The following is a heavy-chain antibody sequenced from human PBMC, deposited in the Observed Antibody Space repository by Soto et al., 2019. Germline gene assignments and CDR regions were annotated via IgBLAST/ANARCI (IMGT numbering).Heavy chain of an antibody. CDR3: ARLDPIAAAGTLSRAFDV. D-gene: IGHD6-13*01. CDR1: GGSISSSSYY. V-gene: IGHV4-39*02. J-gene: IGHJ3*01. Sequence: QLQLQESGPGLVKSSETLSLTCTVSGGSISSSSYYWGWIRQPPGKGLEWIGSFYYGGRTYYNPSLKSRVTISVDTSKKHFSLRLTSVTAADSAVYYCARLDPIAAAGTLSRAFDVWGQGTMVTVSS. CDR2: FYYGGRT.